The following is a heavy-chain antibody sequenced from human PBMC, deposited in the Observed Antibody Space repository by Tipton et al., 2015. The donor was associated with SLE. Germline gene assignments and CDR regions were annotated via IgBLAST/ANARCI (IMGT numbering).Heavy chain of an antibody. CDR1: GFTVSSNY. V-gene: IGHV3-66*01. CDR2: IYSGGST. J-gene: IGHJ3*02. Sequence: SLRLSCAASGFTVSSNYTSWVRQAPGKGLEWVSVIYSGGSTYYADSVKGRFTISRDNSKNTLYLQMNSLRAEDTAVYYCARSILGPNDAFDIWGQGTMVTVSS. D-gene: IGHD7-27*01. CDR3: ARSILGPNDAFDI.